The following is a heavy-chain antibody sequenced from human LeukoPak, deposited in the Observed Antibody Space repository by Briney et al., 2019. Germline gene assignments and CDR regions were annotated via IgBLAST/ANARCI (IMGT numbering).Heavy chain of an antibody. CDR2: INPNSGGT. V-gene: IGHV1-2*02. CDR3: ARDQGYYDILTGYYSGAFDI. D-gene: IGHD3-9*01. J-gene: IGHJ3*02. Sequence: ASVKVSCKASGYTFTGYYMHWVRQAPGQGLEWMGWINPNSGGTNYAQKFQGRVTMTRDTSISTAYMELSRLRSDDTAVYYCARDQGYYDILTGYYSGAFDIWGQGTMVTVSS. CDR1: GYTFTGYY.